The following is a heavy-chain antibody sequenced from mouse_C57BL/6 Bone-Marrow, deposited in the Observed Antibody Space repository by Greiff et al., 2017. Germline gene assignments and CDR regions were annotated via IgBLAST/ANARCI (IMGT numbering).Heavy chain of an antibody. V-gene: IGHV1-69*01. Sequence: QVQLQQPGAELVMPGASVKLSCKASGYTFTSYWMHWVKQRPGQGLEWIGEIDPSDSYTNYNQKFKGKSTLTVDKSSSTAYIQLSSLTSDDSAVDYCASSIYYYGSSYEDYAMDYWGQGTSVTVSS. CDR3: ASSIYYYGSSYEDYAMDY. CDR2: IDPSDSYT. J-gene: IGHJ4*01. CDR1: GYTFTSYW. D-gene: IGHD1-1*01.